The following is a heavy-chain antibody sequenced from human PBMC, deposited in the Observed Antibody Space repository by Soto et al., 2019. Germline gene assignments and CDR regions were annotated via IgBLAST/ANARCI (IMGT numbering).Heavy chain of an antibody. CDR1: GYRFTTYW. J-gene: IGHJ4*02. CDR3: ARISGSSYYFDF. V-gene: IGHV5-51*01. D-gene: IGHD3-10*01. CDR2: IYPGDSDT. Sequence: EVQLVQSGAEVKKPGESLRISCKVSGYRFTTYWIAWVRQMPGKGLECMGIIYPGDSDTRYSPSFQGQVTISADKSISTAYLQWSSLKASDTAMYYCARISGSSYYFDFWGQGTLVTVSS.